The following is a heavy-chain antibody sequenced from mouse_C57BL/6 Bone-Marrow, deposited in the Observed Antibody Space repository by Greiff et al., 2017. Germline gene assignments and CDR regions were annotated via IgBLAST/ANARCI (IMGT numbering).Heavy chain of an antibody. J-gene: IGHJ2*01. D-gene: IGHD2-4*01. CDR1: GYIFTEYT. Sequence: VQLQQSGAELVKPGASVKLSCKASGYIFTEYTIHWVKQRPGQGLEWIGWFYPGSGSIKYNERFKDKATLTAAKSSTTVYMELSRLTSEDSAVYFCARHERYYDYEGYFDYWGQGTTLTVSS. CDR2: FYPGSGSI. CDR3: ARHERYYDYEGYFDY. V-gene: IGHV1-62-2*01.